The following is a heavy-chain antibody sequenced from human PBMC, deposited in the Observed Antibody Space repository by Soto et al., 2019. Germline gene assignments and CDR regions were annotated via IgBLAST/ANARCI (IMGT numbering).Heavy chain of an antibody. D-gene: IGHD3-22*01. J-gene: IGHJ4*02. CDR2: KSPGGNSQ. CDR1: GFQLNLKA. Sequence: QVQLMESGGGVVPSGGSLRTSCGGPGFQLNLKALHRIRPGPGEGLEGVAVKSPGGNSQYQADFRKGRFTISRDTYKSTLYLQMTSMRPEDTAVYYCASGAAFYYETRRYWGQGTLVTVSS. CDR3: ASGAAFYYETRRY. V-gene: IGHV3-30-3*01.